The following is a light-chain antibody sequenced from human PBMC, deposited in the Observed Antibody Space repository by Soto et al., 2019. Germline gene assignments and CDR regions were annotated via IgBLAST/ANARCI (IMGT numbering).Light chain of an antibody. V-gene: IGLV2-14*01. J-gene: IGLJ1*01. Sequence: QSALTQPASVSGSPGQSITISCTGSGRDIGAYDYVSWYQQHPGKAPKLLIYGVKTRPSGVSYRFSASKSAFTASLTISGLQADDEAHYYCSSYTTSYFYVFGPGTKATVL. CDR1: GRDIGAYDY. CDR3: SSYTTSYFYV. CDR2: GVK.